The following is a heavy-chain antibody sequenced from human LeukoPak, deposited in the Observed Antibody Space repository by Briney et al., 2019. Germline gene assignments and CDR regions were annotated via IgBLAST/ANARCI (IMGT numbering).Heavy chain of an antibody. J-gene: IGHJ4*02. CDR2: IYYSGST. D-gene: IGHD3-9*01. V-gene: IGHV4-39*07. CDR3: ARPSTYYDILTGYYLDYFDY. CDR1: GGSISSSSYY. Sequence: SETLSLTCTVSGGSISSSSYYWGWIRQPPGKGLEWIGSIYYSGSTYYNPSLKSRVTISVDTSKNQFSLKLSSVTAADTAVYYCARPSTYYDILTGYYLDYFDYWGQGTLVTVSS.